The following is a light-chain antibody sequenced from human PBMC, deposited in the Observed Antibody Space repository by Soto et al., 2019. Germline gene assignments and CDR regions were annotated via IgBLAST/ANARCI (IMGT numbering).Light chain of an antibody. CDR3: QHLNDYRYT. CDR1: QAISSS. Sequence: DIQLTQSTSCLSASVGDRVTITCRASQAISSSLACYQHNPGKAPKLLIYAASTLQNGVPSSFSGSGSGTDFTLTISCLQPEDFATYYCQHLNDYRYTFGQGTKVEIK. CDR2: AAS. J-gene: IGKJ2*01. V-gene: IGKV1-9*01.